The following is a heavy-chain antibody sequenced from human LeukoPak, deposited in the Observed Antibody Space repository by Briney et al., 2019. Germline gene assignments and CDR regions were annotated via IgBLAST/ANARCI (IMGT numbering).Heavy chain of an antibody. CDR2: IWYDGSNK. D-gene: IGHD6-6*01. CDR3: ARDPQEYSSPQNWFDP. Sequence: PGRSLRLSCAASGFTFSSYGMHWVRQAPGKGLEWVAVIWYDGSNKYYADSVKGRFTISRDNSKNTLYLQMNSLRAEDTAVYYCARDPQEYSSPQNWFDPWGQGTLVTVSS. J-gene: IGHJ5*02. V-gene: IGHV3-33*01. CDR1: GFTFSSYG.